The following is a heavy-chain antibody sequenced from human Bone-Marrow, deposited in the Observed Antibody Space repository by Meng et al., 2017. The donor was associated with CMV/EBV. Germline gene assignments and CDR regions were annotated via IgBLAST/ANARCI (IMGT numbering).Heavy chain of an antibody. V-gene: IGHV3-53*01. CDR1: GFTVSSNY. J-gene: IGHJ3*02. D-gene: IGHD5-18*01. CDR2: IYSGGST. CDR3: TRDQGYNYGSDAFDI. Sequence: GGSLRLSCAASGFTVSSNYMSWVRQAPGKGLEWVSVIYSGGSTYYADSVKGRFTISRDNVKNTLYLQMSSLRADDTAIYYCTRDQGYNYGSDAFDICGQGTIVTVSS.